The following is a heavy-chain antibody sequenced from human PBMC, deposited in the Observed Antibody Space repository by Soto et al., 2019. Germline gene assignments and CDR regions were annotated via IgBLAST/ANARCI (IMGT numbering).Heavy chain of an antibody. D-gene: IGHD6-19*01. J-gene: IGHJ4*02. V-gene: IGHV4-31*03. CDR3: ASQATGWFPDY. CDR2: IYDSGGT. Sequence: PSETLSLTCTVSGGSISSGGYYWSWIRQHPGKGLEWIGYIYDSGGTYYNPSLKSRVTISVDTSKNQFSLKLSSVTAADTVVYYCASQATGWFPDYWGQGTLVTVSS. CDR1: GGSISSGGYY.